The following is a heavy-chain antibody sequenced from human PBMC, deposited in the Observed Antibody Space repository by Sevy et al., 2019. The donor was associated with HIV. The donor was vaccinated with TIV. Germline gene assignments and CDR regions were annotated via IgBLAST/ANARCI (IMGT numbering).Heavy chain of an antibody. CDR3: ARESYDFWTGPVDYDYGMDV. CDR2: INPKSGAT. V-gene: IGHV1-2*02. CDR1: GYTFSDSGYY. D-gene: IGHD3-3*01. Sequence: ASVKVSCKASGYTFSDSGYYVHWVRQAPGQGLEWMGWINPKSGATNYAQKFQGRVTMTRDTSVSTANMELNRLTFDDTAVYYCARESYDFWTGPVDYDYGMDVWGQGTTVTVSS. J-gene: IGHJ6*02.